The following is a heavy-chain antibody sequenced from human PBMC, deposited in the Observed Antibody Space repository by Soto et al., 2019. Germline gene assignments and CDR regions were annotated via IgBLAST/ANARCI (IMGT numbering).Heavy chain of an antibody. V-gene: IGHV4-59*01. D-gene: IGHD3-16*01. Sequence: HVQLQESGPGLVKPSETLSLTCTVSGGSISSYYWSWIRQPPGKGLEWIGYIYYSGSTNYNPSPNSPVTISVDTSKNQFSLKLSSFTAADTAVYYCAGRWGCTFDYWGQGTLVTVSS. CDR3: AGRWGCTFDY. CDR1: GGSISSYY. J-gene: IGHJ4*02. CDR2: IYYSGST.